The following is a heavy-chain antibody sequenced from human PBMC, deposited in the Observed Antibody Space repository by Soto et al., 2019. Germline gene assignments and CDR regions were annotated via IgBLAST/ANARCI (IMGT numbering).Heavy chain of an antibody. D-gene: IGHD6-13*01. V-gene: IGHV1-46*01. CDR3: AGGDPIALRRGGFDY. CDR1: GYTFTSYY. Sequence: QVQLVQSGAEVKKPGASVKVSCKASGYTFTSYYMHWVRQAPGQGLEWMGIINPSGGSTSYAQKFQGRVTMTRDTSTSTVYMELSSLRSEDTAVYYCAGGDPIALRRGGFDYWGQGTLVTVSS. CDR2: INPSGGST. J-gene: IGHJ4*02.